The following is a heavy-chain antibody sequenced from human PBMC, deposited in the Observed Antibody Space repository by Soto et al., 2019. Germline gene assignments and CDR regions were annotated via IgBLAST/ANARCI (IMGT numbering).Heavy chain of an antibody. CDR2: IYHSGST. CDR1: GGSISSGGYF. CDR3: AREGYAHFGDDGPFDLFYFDN. D-gene: IGHD2-21*01. J-gene: IGHJ4*02. V-gene: IGHV4-31*03. Sequence: SETLSLTSTVSGGSISSGGYFWNWLRQHPGKGLEWIGFIYHSGSTFYSPSLQSRVSISVDTSKNQFSLKLSSVTPADTAVYYCAREGYAHFGDDGPFDLFYFDNWGPGTLVTVSS.